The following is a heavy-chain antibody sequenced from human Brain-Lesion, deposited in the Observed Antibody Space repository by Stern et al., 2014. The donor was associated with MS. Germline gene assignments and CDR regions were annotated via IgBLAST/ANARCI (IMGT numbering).Heavy chain of an antibody. D-gene: IGHD3-10*01. J-gene: IGHJ6*02. CDR1: GVSLSTTGMR. V-gene: IGHV2-70*04. CDR2: LDWDDDK. CDR3: ARQRLYYYGSGTEGGMDV. Sequence: QVPLKESGPALVKPTQSLTLTCTLSGVSLSTTGMRVSWIRQPPGKALEWLARLDWDDDKFYSTSLKTRLTISKDTSKNQVVLTMTNMDPVDTATYYCARQRLYYYGSGTEGGMDVWGQGTTVTVSS.